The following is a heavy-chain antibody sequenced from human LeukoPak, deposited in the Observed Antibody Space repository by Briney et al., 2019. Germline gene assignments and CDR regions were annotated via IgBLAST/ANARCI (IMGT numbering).Heavy chain of an antibody. CDR3: ARDDPFDY. V-gene: IGHV3-23*01. CDR1: GFTFRTYA. J-gene: IGHJ4*02. Sequence: PGGSLRLSCAASGFTFRTYAMNWVRRAPGEGVEWVSAISSSGGGTYDADSVKGRFTSSRDNSKNTLYLQMNRLRAEDTAVYYCARDDPFDYWGQGTLVTVSS. CDR2: ISSSGGGT. D-gene: IGHD1-1*01.